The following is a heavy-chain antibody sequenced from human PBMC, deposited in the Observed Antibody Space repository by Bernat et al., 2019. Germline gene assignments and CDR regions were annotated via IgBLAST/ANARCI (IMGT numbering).Heavy chain of an antibody. J-gene: IGHJ6*04. V-gene: IGHV3-30*01. CDR1: GFTFSSYA. CDR2: ISYDGSNK. CDR3: ARETTVTGMDV. D-gene: IGHD4-4*01. Sequence: QVQLVESGGGVVQPGRSLRLSCAASGFTFSSYAMHWVRQAPGKWLEWVAVISYDGSNKYYADSVKGRFTISRDNSKNTLYLQMNSLRAEDTAVYYCARETTVTGMDVWGKGTTVTVSS.